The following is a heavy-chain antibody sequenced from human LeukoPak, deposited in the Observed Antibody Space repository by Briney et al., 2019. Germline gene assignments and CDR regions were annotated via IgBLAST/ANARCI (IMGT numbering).Heavy chain of an antibody. CDR2: IKQDGSEK. Sequence: GGSLRLSCAASGFTFSSYWMSWVRQAPGKGLEWVANIKQDGSEKYYVDSVKGRFTISRDNAKNSLYLQMNSLRAEDTAVYYCAKDVSGSGFLLRNYGMDVWGQGTTVTVSS. CDR1: GFTFSSYW. J-gene: IGHJ6*02. V-gene: IGHV3-7*01. D-gene: IGHD3-10*01. CDR3: AKDVSGSGFLLRNYGMDV.